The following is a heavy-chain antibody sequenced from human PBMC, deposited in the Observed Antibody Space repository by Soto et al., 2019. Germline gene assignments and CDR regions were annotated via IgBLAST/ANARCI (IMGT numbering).Heavy chain of an antibody. CDR2: IYYSGST. J-gene: IGHJ4*02. D-gene: IGHD2-21*02. V-gene: IGHV4-59*01. CDR1: GGSISSYY. Sequence: SETLSLTCTVSGGSISSYYWSWIRQPPGKGLEWIGYIYYSGSTNYNPSLKSRVTISVDTSKNQFSLKLSSVTAADTAVYYCARADCGGDCSFDYWGQGTLVTVSS. CDR3: ARADCGGDCSFDY.